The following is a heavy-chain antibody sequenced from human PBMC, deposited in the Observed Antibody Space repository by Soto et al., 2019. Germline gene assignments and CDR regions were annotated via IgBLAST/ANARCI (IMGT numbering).Heavy chain of an antibody. CDR1: GFTFSSYW. V-gene: IGHV3-74*01. Sequence: GGSLRLSCAASGFTFSSYWMHWVRQAPGKGLVWVSRINSDGSSTSYADSVKGRFTISRDNAKNTLYLQMNSLRAEDTAVYYCAKGDYCSGGSCKLYYYYGMDVWGQGTTVTVSS. CDR3: AKGDYCSGGSCKLYYYYGMDV. J-gene: IGHJ6*02. D-gene: IGHD2-15*01. CDR2: INSDGSST.